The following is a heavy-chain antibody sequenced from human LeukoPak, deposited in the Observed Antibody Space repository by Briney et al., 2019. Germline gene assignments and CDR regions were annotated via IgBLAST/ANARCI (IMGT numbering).Heavy chain of an antibody. CDR2: IYTSGNT. CDR1: GDSISHYY. Sequence: SETLSLTCTVSGDSISHYYWNWIRQPAGKGLEWIGRIYTSGNTNYNPSLKSRVTMSADTSKKQFSLMLTSVTAADTAVYYCARHPSNWGGNYYYYGMDVWGQGTTVTVSS. CDR3: ARHPSNWGGNYYYYGMDV. D-gene: IGHD7-27*01. J-gene: IGHJ6*02. V-gene: IGHV4-4*07.